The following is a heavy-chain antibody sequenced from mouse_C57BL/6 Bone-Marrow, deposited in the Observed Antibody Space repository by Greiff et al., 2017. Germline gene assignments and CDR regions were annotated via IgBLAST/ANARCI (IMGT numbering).Heavy chain of an antibody. CDR3: AREGIIGYYYGSS. Sequence: QVQLQQPGAELVMPGASVKLSCKASGYTFTSYWMHWVKQRPGQGLEWIGEIDPSDSYTNYNQKFKGKSTLTVDKSSSTAYMHLSSLTSEDSAVYYGAREGIIGYYYGSSWGQGTLVTVSA. V-gene: IGHV1-69*01. J-gene: IGHJ3*01. CDR1: GYTFTSYW. CDR2: IDPSDSYT. D-gene: IGHD1-1*01.